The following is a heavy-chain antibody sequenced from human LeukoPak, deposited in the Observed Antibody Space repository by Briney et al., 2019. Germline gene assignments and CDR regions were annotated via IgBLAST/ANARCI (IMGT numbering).Heavy chain of an antibody. Sequence: ASVRVSCKASGYTFTSYAMNWVLQAPGQGLEWMGWINTNTGNPTYAQGFTGRFLFSLDTSVSTAYLQINSLKAEDTAVYYCARKSGPGRSWFDPWGEGTLVTVSS. J-gene: IGHJ5*02. CDR1: GYTFTSYA. CDR2: INTNTGNP. D-gene: IGHD1-26*01. CDR3: ARKSGPGRSWFDP. V-gene: IGHV7-4-1*02.